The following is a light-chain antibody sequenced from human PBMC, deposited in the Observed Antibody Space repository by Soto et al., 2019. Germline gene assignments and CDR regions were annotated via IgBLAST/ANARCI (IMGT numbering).Light chain of an antibody. CDR1: QSVSSC. Sequence: EIVLTQSPATLSLSPGERATLSCRASQSVSSCLAWYQQKPGQAPRLLIYDASNRATGIPARFSGSGSGTDFTLTISRLEPEDFAVFFCQQYDSSPRTFGQGTKVDI. CDR2: DAS. CDR3: QQYDSSPRT. J-gene: IGKJ1*01. V-gene: IGKV3-11*01.